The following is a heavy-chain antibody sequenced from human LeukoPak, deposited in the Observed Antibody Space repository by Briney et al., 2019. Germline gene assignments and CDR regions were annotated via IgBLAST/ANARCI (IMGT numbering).Heavy chain of an antibody. CDR1: RFTFSDYY. CDR2: ISKNGKTI. CDR3: ATTGLLGDIP. D-gene: IGHD2-21*01. V-gene: IGHV3-11*01. Sequence: GGSLRLSCAASRFTFSDYYMSWIRQAPGKGLEWLSYISKNGKTIYYADSVKGRFTISRDNAKKSVDLQMNSLRAEDTAVYYCATTGLLGDIPWGQGTLVTVSS. J-gene: IGHJ5*02.